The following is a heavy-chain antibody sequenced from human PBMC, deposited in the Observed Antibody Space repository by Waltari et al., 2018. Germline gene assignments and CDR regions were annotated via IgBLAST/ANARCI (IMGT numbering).Heavy chain of an antibody. J-gene: IGHJ3*02. Sequence: EVHLLESGGGLVQPGGSLRLSCAASGFTFSSYAMSWVRQAPGKGLEWVSALSFDGSERYYADSVKGRFTVSRDNSKSTLDLQMSSLRGDDTAVYYCVKEGPSCSSYNCYGGGFDIWGPGTMVTVSS. D-gene: IGHD2-2*01. CDR3: VKEGPSCSSYNCYGGGFDI. CDR1: GFTFSSYA. CDR2: LSFDGSER. V-gene: IGHV3-23*01.